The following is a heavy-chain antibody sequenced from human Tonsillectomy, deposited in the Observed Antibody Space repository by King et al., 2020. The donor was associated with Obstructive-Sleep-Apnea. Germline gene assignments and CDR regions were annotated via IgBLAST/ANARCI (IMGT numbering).Heavy chain of an antibody. CDR1: GFTFSSYA. V-gene: IGHV3-30*04. D-gene: IGHD2-15*01. Sequence: QLVQSGGGVVQPGRSLRLSCAASGFTFSSYAMHWVRQAPGKGLEWVAVISYDGSNKYYADSVKGRFTISRDNSKNTLYLQMNSLRAEDTAVSYCVRYLAGVAAFDYWGQRTLVTVSS. CDR2: ISYDGSNK. J-gene: IGHJ4*02. CDR3: VRYLAGVAAFDY.